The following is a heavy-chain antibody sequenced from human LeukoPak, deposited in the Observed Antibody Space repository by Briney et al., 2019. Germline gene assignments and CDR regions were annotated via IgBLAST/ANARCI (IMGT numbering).Heavy chain of an antibody. CDR2: IYHSGST. Sequence: SETLSLTCAVSGYSISSGYYWGWIRQPPGKGLEWIGSIYHSGSTYYNPSLKSRVTISVDTSKNQFSLKLSSVTAADTAVYYCTRHIFGDPPSHYYYMDVWGKGTTVTVSS. CDR3: TRHIFGDPPSHYYYMDV. CDR1: GYSISSGYY. V-gene: IGHV4-38-2*01. J-gene: IGHJ6*03. D-gene: IGHD3-9*01.